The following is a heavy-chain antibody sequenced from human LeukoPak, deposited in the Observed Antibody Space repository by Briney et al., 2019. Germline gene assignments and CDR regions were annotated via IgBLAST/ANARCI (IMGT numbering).Heavy chain of an antibody. D-gene: IGHD5-24*01. CDR2: INSNGGST. CDR3: ARGWAGWFDP. V-gene: IGHV3-64*01. CDR1: GFTFSSHA. Sequence: PGGSLRLSCAASGFTFSSHAMHWVRQAPGKGLEYVSGINSNGGSTYYANSVKGRFTISRDNSKNMLYLQMGSLRAEDMAVYYCARGWAGWFDPWGQGTLVTVSS. J-gene: IGHJ5*02.